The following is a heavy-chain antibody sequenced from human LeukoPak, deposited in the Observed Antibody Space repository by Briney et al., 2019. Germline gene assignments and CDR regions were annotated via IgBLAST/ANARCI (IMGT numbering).Heavy chain of an antibody. D-gene: IGHD3-10*01. J-gene: IGHJ5*02. CDR1: GFTFSDYW. CDR2: IKKDGSEK. Sequence: GGSLRLSCAASGFTFSDYWMSWVRQAPGKGLEWVANIKKDGSEKHYVDSVKGRFTISRDNAKNSVYLQMSSLRAEDTAVYHCAKYAHGSGTSFDPWGQGTLVTVSS. V-gene: IGHV3-7*01. CDR3: AKYAHGSGTSFDP.